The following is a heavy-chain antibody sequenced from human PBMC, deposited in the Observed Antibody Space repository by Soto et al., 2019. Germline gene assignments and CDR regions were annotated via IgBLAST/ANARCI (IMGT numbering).Heavy chain of an antibody. CDR2: IMPVFRTP. CDR3: SRDNDRPQLGGNYYYILDV. CDR1: GGTFRTAA. Sequence: QVQLEQSGAEVKKPGSSVKVSCKASGGTFRTAAVSWVRQAPGQGLEWMGGIMPVFRTPDYAQKFNGRVTITADESTSTANMELSGLRSDDTAVYYCSRDNDRPQLGGNYYYILDVWGQGTTMTVSS. J-gene: IGHJ6*01. D-gene: IGHD2-8*01. V-gene: IGHV1-69*12.